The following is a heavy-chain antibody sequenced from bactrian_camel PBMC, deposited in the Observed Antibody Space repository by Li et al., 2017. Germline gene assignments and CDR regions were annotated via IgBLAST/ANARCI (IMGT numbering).Heavy chain of an antibody. D-gene: IGHD5*01. Sequence: QLVESGGDSVQAGGSLRLSCAASGYSFRRNCMGWFRQAPGHGREVVATIFTAGANTNYADSVRGRFTISQDNTKNTMFLEMNNLQVEDAAVYYCSAEMGGGWIPVQFGCPSIFGHWGQGTQVTVS. CDR3: SAEMGGGWIPVQFGCPSIFGH. J-gene: IGHJ6*01. V-gene: IGHV3S54*01. CDR2: IFTAGANT. CDR1: GYSFRRNC.